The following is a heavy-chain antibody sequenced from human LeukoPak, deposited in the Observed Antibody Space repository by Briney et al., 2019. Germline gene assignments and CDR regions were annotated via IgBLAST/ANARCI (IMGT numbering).Heavy chain of an antibody. V-gene: IGHV4-34*01. CDR1: GGSFSGYY. J-gene: IGHJ5*02. Sequence: SETLSLTCAVYGGSFSGYYWSWIRQPPGKGLEWIGEINHSGSTNYNPSLKSRVTISVDTSKNQFSLKLSSVTAADTAVYYCAREGDDKFDPWGQGTLVTVSS. CDR2: INHSGST. CDR3: AREGDDKFDP. D-gene: IGHD3-16*01.